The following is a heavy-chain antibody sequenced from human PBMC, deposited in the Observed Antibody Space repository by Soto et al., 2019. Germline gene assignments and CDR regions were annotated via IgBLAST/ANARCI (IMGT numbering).Heavy chain of an antibody. V-gene: IGHV1-58*01. CDR3: AAGWGAYDILTGYSGYYGMDV. D-gene: IGHD3-9*01. CDR2: IVVGSGNT. J-gene: IGHJ6*02. Sequence: GASVKVSCKASGFTFTSSAVQWVRQARGQRLEWIGWIVVGSGNTNYAQKFQKRVTITRDMSTSTAYMELSSLRSEDTAVYYCAAGWGAYDILTGYSGYYGMDVWGQGTTVTVSS. CDR1: GFTFTSSA.